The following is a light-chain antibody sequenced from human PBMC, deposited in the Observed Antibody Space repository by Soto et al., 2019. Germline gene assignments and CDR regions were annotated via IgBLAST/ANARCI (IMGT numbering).Light chain of an antibody. CDR2: LGS. CDR1: HIIYNY. CDR3: MQALQTFT. Sequence: MTQSPSSLSASVGDRVTIACQASHIIYNYLDWYLQQPVQXPXXLIYLGSNRVSGVADRFSGSGSGTDFPLKISRVEAEVAGFYYCMQALQTFTFGQGTRLEIK. V-gene: IGKV2-28*01. J-gene: IGKJ5*01.